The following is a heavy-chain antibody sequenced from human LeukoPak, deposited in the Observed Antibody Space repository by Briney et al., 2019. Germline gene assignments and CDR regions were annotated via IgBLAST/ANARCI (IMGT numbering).Heavy chain of an antibody. V-gene: IGHV4-4*02. CDR1: GGSISSSNW. Sequence: SGTLSLTCAVSGGSISSSNWWSWVRQPPGKGLEWIGEINHSGSTNYNPSLKSRVTISVDTSKNQFSLKLSSVTAADTAVYYCAREVDTAMVALRFDYWGQGTLVTVSS. D-gene: IGHD5-18*01. J-gene: IGHJ4*02. CDR3: AREVDTAMVALRFDY. CDR2: INHSGST.